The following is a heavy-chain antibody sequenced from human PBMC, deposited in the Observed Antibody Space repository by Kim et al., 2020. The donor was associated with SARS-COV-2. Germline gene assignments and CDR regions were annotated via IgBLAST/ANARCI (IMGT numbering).Heavy chain of an antibody. CDR2: INTNTGSP. J-gene: IGHJ6*02. V-gene: IGHV7-4-1*02. CDR3: AREGFGMDV. Sequence: ASVKVSCKASGYTFISSAMNWVRQAPGQGLEWMGWINTNTGSPTLAQDFTGRFVFSLDTSVSTAYLQISSLKTEDTAVYYCAREGFGMDVWGQGTTVTVSS. CDR1: GYTFISSA.